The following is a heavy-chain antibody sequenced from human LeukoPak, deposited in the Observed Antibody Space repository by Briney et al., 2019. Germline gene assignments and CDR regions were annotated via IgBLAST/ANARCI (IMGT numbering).Heavy chain of an antibody. V-gene: IGHV1-69*05. D-gene: IGHD5-24*01. Sequence: SVKVSCKASVGTFSSYPISWVRQAPGQGLEWMGGIIPLFGTANYAQKFQGRVTITTDESTSTDYMALSSLRSEDTAVYYCAREGEDGYNRGRGAFNIWGQGTMVTVYS. J-gene: IGHJ3*02. CDR3: AREGEDGYNRGRGAFNI. CDR1: VGTFSSYP. CDR2: IIPLFGTA.